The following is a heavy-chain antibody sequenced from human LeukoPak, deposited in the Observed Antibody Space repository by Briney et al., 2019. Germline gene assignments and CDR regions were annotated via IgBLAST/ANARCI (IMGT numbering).Heavy chain of an antibody. CDR3: ARLGYSSPSYYYYYMDV. CDR2: IYTSGST. D-gene: IGHD6-13*01. Sequence: SETLSLACSVSGVSISSYYWSWIRQPPGKGLEWIGYIYTSGSTNYNPSLKSRVIISVDTSKNQFSLKLSSVTAADTAVYYCARLGYSSPSYYYYYMDVWGKGTTVTVSS. J-gene: IGHJ6*03. V-gene: IGHV4-4*09. CDR1: GVSISSYY.